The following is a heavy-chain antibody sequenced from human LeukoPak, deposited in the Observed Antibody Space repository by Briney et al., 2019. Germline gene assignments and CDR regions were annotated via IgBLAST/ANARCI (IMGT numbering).Heavy chain of an antibody. V-gene: IGHV3-30-3*01. J-gene: IGHJ4*02. CDR2: ISYDGSNK. D-gene: IGHD3-3*01. CDR1: GFTFSSYA. CDR3: ASDARPITIFGVVLDY. Sequence: PGGSLRLSCAASGFTFSSYAMHWVRQAPGKGLEWVAVISYDGSNKYYADSVKGRFTISRDNSKNTLYLQMNSLRAEDTAVYYCASDARPITIFGVVLDYWGQGTLVTVSS.